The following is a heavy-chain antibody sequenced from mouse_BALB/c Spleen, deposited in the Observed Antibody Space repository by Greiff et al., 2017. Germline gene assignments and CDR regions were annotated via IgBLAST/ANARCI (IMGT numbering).Heavy chain of an antibody. D-gene: IGHD2-2*01. V-gene: IGHV1-14*01. CDR2: INPYNDGT. Sequence: VQLKESGPELVKPGASVKMSCKASGYTFTSYVMHWVKQKPGQGLEWIGYINPYNDGTKYNEKFKGKATLTSDKSSSTAYMELSSLTSEDSAVYYCARSGLRRNFDYWGQGTTLTVSS. CDR3: ARSGLRRNFDY. J-gene: IGHJ2*01. CDR1: GYTFTSYV.